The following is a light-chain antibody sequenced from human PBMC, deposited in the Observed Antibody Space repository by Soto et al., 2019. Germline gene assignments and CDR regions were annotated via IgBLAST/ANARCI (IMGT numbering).Light chain of an antibody. CDR3: QQYAGSPRT. CDR2: GAS. CDR1: QSVSSNY. Sequence: EIVLTQSAAALSLTPGERATLSCRASQSVSSNYLAWYQQKPGQAPRLLVYGASSRATGIPDRFTGSGSGTDFTLTINRVEPEDFAVYFCQQYAGSPRTCGQGTKG. J-gene: IGKJ1*01. V-gene: IGKV3-20*01.